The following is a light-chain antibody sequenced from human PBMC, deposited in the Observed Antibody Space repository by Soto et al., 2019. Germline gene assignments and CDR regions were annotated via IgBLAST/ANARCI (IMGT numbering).Light chain of an antibody. J-gene: IGLJ2*01. CDR2: DVS. Sequence: QSAMTQPASVSGSPGQSITISCTGTSSDVGRYNYIYWYQQHPGKAPKLIIYDVSDRPSGIVNRFSGSKSGNAASLTISGLQAEYEADYYCSSFTSTNTPVVFGGGTKVTVL. CDR1: SSDVGRYNY. CDR3: SSFTSTNTPVV. V-gene: IGLV2-14*01.